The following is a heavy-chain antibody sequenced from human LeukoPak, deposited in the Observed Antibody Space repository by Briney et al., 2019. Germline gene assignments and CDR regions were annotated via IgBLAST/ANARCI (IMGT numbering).Heavy chain of an antibody. V-gene: IGHV4-61*02. CDR1: GGSISSGSYY. Sequence: PSEALSLTCTVSGGSISSGSYYWSWIRQPAGKGLEWIGRIYTSGSTNYNPSLKSRVTISVDTSKNQFSLKLSSVTAADTAVYYCAREVVGKYYGDLLLYMDVWGKGTTVTISS. D-gene: IGHD4-17*01. CDR2: IYTSGST. J-gene: IGHJ6*03. CDR3: AREVVGKYYGDLLLYMDV.